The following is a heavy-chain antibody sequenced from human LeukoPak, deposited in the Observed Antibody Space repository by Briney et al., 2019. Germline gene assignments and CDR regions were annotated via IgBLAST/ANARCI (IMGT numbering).Heavy chain of an antibody. CDR2: INNSGST. J-gene: IGHJ4*02. CDR3: ARGAGYCTSSTCPSLDY. D-gene: IGHD2-2*01. V-gene: IGHV4-34*01. Sequence: SETLSLTCAVYGGSFSGYYWSWIRQPPGKGLEWIGEINNSGSTNHNPSLTSRVTISADTTKKQFSLKLSSVTAADTAVYYCARGAGYCTSSTCPSLDYWGQGTLVTVSS. CDR1: GGSFSGYY.